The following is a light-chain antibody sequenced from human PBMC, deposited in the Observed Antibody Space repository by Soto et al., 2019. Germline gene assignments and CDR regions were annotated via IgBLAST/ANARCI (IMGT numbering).Light chain of an antibody. CDR3: QQSYRSPYT. CDR2: AAS. CDR1: QSINIY. Sequence: IQLTQSPSSLSASVGDRVTLTCRASQSINIYLNWYQQKPGKAPTLLFYAASSLQSGVPSRFSGVGSLKDFTLTISSLQTEDFATYYCQQSYRSPYTFGQGTKLEI. J-gene: IGKJ2*01. V-gene: IGKV1-39*01.